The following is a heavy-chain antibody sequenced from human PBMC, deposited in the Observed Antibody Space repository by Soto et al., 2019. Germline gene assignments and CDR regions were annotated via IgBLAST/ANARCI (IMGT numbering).Heavy chain of an antibody. Sequence: PSETLSLTCPVSGGSINNYYWSWIRQPPGKGLEWIGYIYYSGSTNYNPSLKSRVTISVDTSKNQFSLKLSSVTAADTAVYYCAGDPDSHYNDSHASSYPWGQGTLVTVSS. CDR2: IYYSGST. D-gene: IGHD3-22*01. V-gene: IGHV4-59*12. CDR3: AGDPDSHYNDSHASSYP. J-gene: IGHJ5*02. CDR1: GGSINNYY.